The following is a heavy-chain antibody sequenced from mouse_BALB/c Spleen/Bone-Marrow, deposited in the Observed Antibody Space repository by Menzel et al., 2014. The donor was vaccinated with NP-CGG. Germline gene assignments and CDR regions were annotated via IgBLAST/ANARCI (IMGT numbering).Heavy chain of an antibody. CDR3: VSHGSWLAY. Sequence: EHLVGSGGGWVQPTGSSKLSCAASGFTFXTYAMHWVRQAPGKGLEWVARIRSKSNNYATYYADSVKARFTISRDDSQSMLDLQMNNSKTDVTAMYDCVSHGSWLAYWGQGTLGTGSA. V-gene: IGHV10-1*02. CDR1: GFTFXTYA. CDR2: IRSKSNNYAT. J-gene: IGHJ3*01.